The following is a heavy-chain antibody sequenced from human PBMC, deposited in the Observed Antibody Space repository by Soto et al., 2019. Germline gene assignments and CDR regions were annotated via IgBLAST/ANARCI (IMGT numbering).Heavy chain of an antibody. CDR3: ARRGMSKIGFDS. CDR1: GYIFSNYY. V-gene: IGHV1-46*01. J-gene: IGHJ3*02. D-gene: IGHD3-10*01. Sequence: ASVKGSCKASGYIFSNYYLHWVRQAPGQGLEWMGVFNPSGDATHYAQNFQGRVTVTRDTSSSTVYMELSNLTSDDTAVYYCARRGMSKIGFDSWGQGTMVTVSS. CDR2: FNPSGDAT.